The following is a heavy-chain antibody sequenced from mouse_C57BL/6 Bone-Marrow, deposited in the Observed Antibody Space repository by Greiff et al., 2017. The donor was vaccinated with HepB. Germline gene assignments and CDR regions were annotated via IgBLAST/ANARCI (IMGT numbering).Heavy chain of an antibody. Sequence: QVQLQQPGAELVKPGASVKLSCKASGYTFTSYWMQWVKQRPGRGLEWIGEIDPSDSYTNYNQKFKGKATLTVDTSSSTAYMQLSSLTSEDSAVYYCARLYYGSSYGYFDVWGTGTTVTVSS. CDR3: ARLYYGSSYGYFDV. CDR2: IDPSDSYT. J-gene: IGHJ1*03. V-gene: IGHV1-50*01. D-gene: IGHD1-1*01. CDR1: GYTFTSYW.